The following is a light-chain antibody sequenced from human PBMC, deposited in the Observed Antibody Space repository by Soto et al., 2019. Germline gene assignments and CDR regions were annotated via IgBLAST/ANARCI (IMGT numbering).Light chain of an antibody. Sequence: EIVMTQSPASLSVSVGDRVTLSCRASQSVSSNLAWYQRKPGQAPRLLILGASTRANGIPARFSGSGSGTKFTPTTSSLLPADFAASYCQHYNNWPLLTFGGGTKVEIK. J-gene: IGKJ4*01. CDR1: QSVSSN. CDR2: GAS. CDR3: QHYNNWPLLT. V-gene: IGKV3-15*01.